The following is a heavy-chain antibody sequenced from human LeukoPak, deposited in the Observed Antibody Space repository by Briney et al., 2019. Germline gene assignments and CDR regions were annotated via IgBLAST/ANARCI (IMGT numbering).Heavy chain of an antibody. CDR1: GYSISSGYY. J-gene: IGHJ3*02. D-gene: IGHD2-2*01. Sequence: SETLSLTCTVSGYSISSGYYWGWIRQPPGKGLEGIGSIYHSGSNYYNPSLKSRVTISVDTSKNQFSLKLSSVTAADTAVYYCARGLMRCSSTSCYDAFDIWGQGTMVTVSS. CDR2: IYHSGSN. CDR3: ARGLMRCSSTSCYDAFDI. V-gene: IGHV4-38-2*02.